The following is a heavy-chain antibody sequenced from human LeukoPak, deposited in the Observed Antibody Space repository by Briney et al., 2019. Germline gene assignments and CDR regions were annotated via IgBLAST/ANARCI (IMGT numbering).Heavy chain of an antibody. D-gene: IGHD3-22*01. Sequence: PSETLSLTCAVYGGSFCGYYWSWIRQPPGKGLEWIGEINHSGSTNYNPSLKSRVTISVDTSKNQFSLKLSSVTAADTAVYYCARGYYDSSGYSYWGQGTLVTVSS. V-gene: IGHV4-34*01. CDR3: ARGYYDSSGYSY. CDR2: INHSGST. CDR1: GGSFCGYY. J-gene: IGHJ4*02.